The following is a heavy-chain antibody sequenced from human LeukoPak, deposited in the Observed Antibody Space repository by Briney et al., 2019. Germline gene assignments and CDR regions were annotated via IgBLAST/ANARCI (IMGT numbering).Heavy chain of an antibody. V-gene: IGHV1-69*13. CDR3: ARDSSGLWADAFDI. CDR2: IFPIFGTA. Sequence: VASAKVSCKASGGTFSSYAISWVRQAPGQGLEWMGGIFPIFGTANYAQKFQGRVTITADESTSTAYMELSSLRSEDTAVYYCARDSSGLWADAFDIWGQGSMVTVSS. J-gene: IGHJ3*02. CDR1: GGTFSSYA. D-gene: IGHD6-19*01.